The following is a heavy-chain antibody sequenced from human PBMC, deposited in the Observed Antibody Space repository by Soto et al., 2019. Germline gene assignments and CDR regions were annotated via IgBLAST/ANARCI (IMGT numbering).Heavy chain of an antibody. J-gene: IGHJ6*02. CDR1: SGPSSSHN. Sequence: QVQLQQSGPGLVKPSETLSLTCTVSSGPSSSHNWGWIRQSPGRGLEWIGYVYNTGGTSYNPSHKSRVTISTDTSATHISRTLGFVTAAGTATDYCARQGSGNLHGLVDVWGQGTTVSVSS. CDR3: ARQGSGNLHGLVDV. CDR2: VYNTGGT. D-gene: IGHD1-26*01. V-gene: IGHV4-59*08.